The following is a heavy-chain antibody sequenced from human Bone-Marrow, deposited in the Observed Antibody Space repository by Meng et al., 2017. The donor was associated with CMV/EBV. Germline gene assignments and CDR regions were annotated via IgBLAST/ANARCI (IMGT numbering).Heavy chain of an antibody. CDR1: GFTFTSSA. J-gene: IGHJ6*02. V-gene: IGHV1-58*01. CDR2: VVVGSGNT. CDR3: AADPSTIFGVVIIGGRDV. Sequence: SVKVSCKASGFTFTSSAVQWVRQARGQRLEWIGWVVVGSGNTNYAQKFQERVTITRDMSTSTAYMELSSLRSEDTAVYYCAADPSTIFGVVIIGGRDVWGQGTTVTVSS. D-gene: IGHD3-3*01.